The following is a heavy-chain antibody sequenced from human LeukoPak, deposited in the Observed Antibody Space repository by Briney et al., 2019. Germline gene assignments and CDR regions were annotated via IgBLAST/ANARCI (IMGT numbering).Heavy chain of an antibody. D-gene: IGHD1-26*01. Sequence: SETLSLTCAVYGGSFSGYYWSWIRQPPGKGLEWIGEINHSGSTNYNPSLKSRVTISVDTSKNQFSLKLSSVTAADTAVYYCARHEYRGSYYGLSWFDPWGQGTLVTVSS. CDR2: INHSGST. CDR3: ARHEYRGSYYGLSWFDP. CDR1: GGSFSGYY. J-gene: IGHJ5*02. V-gene: IGHV4-34*01.